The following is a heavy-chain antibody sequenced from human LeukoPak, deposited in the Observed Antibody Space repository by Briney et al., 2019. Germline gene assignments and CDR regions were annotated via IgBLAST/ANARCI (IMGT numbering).Heavy chain of an antibody. CDR3: ARGPPITIFGVVIRSRFDP. V-gene: IGHV4-34*01. J-gene: IGHJ5*02. CDR2: INHSGST. CDR1: GGSFSGYY. Sequence: SETLSLTCAVYGGSFSGYYWSWIRQPPGKGLEWIGEINHSGSTNYNPSLKSRVTISVDTSKNQFSLKLSSVTAADTAVYYCARGPPITIFGVVIRSRFDPWGQGTLVTVSS. D-gene: IGHD3-3*01.